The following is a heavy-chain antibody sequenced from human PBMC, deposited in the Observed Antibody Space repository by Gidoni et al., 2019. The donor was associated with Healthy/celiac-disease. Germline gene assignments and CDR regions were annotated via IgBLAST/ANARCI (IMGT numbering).Heavy chain of an antibody. CDR2: ISGSGGST. Sequence: EVQLLESGGGWVQPGGSLRRSWAASGFTFSSYAMSWVRQAPGKGLEWVSAISGSGGSTYYADSVKGRFTISRDNSKNTLYLQMNSLRAEDTAVYYCAKDPGWEPHDYWGQGTLVTVSS. V-gene: IGHV3-23*01. D-gene: IGHD1-26*01. J-gene: IGHJ4*02. CDR3: AKDPGWEPHDY. CDR1: GFTFSSYA.